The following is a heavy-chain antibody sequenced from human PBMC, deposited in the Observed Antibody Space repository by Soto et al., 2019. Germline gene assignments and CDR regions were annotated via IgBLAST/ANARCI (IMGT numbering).Heavy chain of an antibody. J-gene: IGHJ4*02. CDR3: ARRIVATGLDY. D-gene: IGHD5-12*01. CDR2: IYYSGST. Sequence: SETLSLTCTVSGGSISSSSYYWGWIRQPPGKGLEWIGSIYYSGSTYYNPSLKSRVTISVDTSKNQFSLKLSSVTAADTAVYYCARRIVATGLDYWGQGTLVTVSS. V-gene: IGHV4-39*01. CDR1: GGSISSSSYY.